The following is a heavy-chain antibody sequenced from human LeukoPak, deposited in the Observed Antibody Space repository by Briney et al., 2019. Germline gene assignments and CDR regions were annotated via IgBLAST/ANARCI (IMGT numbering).Heavy chain of an antibody. V-gene: IGHV3-11*01. CDR2: ISSRGSSI. D-gene: IGHD6-19*01. Sequence: GGSLRLSCAASGFTFSDYYMTWIRQAPGKGLEWVSYISSRGSSIYYADSVKGRFSISRDNAKNSLYLQMDSLRAEDTAVYYCARDWLTSDWSGFDCWGQGTLVTVS. CDR1: GFTFSDYY. CDR3: ARDWLTSDWSGFDC. J-gene: IGHJ4*02.